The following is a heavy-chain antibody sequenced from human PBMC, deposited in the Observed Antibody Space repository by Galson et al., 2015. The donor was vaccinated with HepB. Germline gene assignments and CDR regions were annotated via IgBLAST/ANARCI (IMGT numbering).Heavy chain of an antibody. CDR1: GYTFTSYY. J-gene: IGHJ4*02. D-gene: IGHD5-18*01. CDR2: INPSGGST. Sequence: SVKVSCKASGYTFTSYYMHWVRQAPGQGLEWMGIINPSGGSTSYAQKFQGRVTMTRDTSTSTVYMELSSLRSEDTAVYYCARGGVGAQLWNYFDYWGQGTLVTVSS. V-gene: IGHV1-46*01. CDR3: ARGGVGAQLWNYFDY.